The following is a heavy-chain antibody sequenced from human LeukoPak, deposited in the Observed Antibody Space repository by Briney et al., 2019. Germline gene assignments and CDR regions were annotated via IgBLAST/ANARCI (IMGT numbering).Heavy chain of an antibody. CDR3: AVRGSLWSGYLRGKYYFDY. Sequence: SETLSLTCTVSGGSISSSSYYWSWIRQPPGKGLEWIGEINHSGSTNYNPSLKSRVTISVDTSKNQFSLKLSSVSAAGTAVYYCAVRGSLWSGYLRGKYYFDYWGQGTLVTVSS. CDR2: INHSGST. V-gene: IGHV4-39*07. CDR1: GGSISSSSYY. D-gene: IGHD3-3*01. J-gene: IGHJ4*02.